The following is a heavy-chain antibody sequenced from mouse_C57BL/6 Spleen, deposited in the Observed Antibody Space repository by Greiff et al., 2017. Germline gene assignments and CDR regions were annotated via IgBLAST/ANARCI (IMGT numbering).Heavy chain of an antibody. CDR3: ARQKERGFFAY. CDR1: GFTFSSYG. J-gene: IGHJ3*01. Sequence: EVQLVESGGDLVKPGGSLKLSCAASGFTFSSYGMSWVRQTPDKRLEWVATISSGGSYTYYPDSVKGRVTISRDNAKNTLYLQMSSLKSEDTAMYYCARQKERGFFAYWGQGTLVTVSA. V-gene: IGHV5-6*01. CDR2: ISSGGSYT.